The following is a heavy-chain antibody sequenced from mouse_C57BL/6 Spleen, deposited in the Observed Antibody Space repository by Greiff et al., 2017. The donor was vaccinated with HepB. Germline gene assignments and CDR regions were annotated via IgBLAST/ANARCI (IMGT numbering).Heavy chain of an antibody. V-gene: IGHV1-49*01. D-gene: IGHD2-1*01. J-gene: IGHJ4*01. Sequence: QVQLKESGAELVRPGSSVKLSCKDSYFAFMASAMHWVKQRPGHGLEWIGSFTMYSDATEYSENFKGKATLTANTSSSTAYMELSSLTSDSAVYYCARAGNFYYAMDYWGQGTSVTVSS. CDR2: FTMYSDAT. CDR1: YFAFMASA. CDR3: ARAGNFYYAMDY.